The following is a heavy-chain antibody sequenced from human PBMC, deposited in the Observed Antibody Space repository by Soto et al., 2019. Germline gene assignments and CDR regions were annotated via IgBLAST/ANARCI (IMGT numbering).Heavy chain of an antibody. Sequence: SETLSLTCTVSGGSISSYYWSWIRQPPGKGLEWIGYIYYSGSTNYNPSLKSRVTISVDTSKNQFSLKLSSVIAADTAVYYCARDTYSYGPLRYYYGMDVWGQGTTVTVSS. CDR1: GGSISSYY. CDR2: IYYSGST. J-gene: IGHJ6*02. CDR3: ARDTYSYGPLRYYYGMDV. V-gene: IGHV4-59*01. D-gene: IGHD5-18*01.